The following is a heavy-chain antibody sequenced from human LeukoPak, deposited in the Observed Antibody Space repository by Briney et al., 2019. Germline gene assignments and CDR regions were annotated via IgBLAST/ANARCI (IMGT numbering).Heavy chain of an antibody. CDR2: IYYSGST. CDR3: ARPDTSAWYFDY. J-gene: IGHJ4*02. D-gene: IGHD6-19*01. Sequence: SETLSLTCTVSGGSVSSGSYYWSWIRQPPGKGLEWIGYIYYSGSTNYSPSLKSRVTISVDTSKNQFSLKLSSVTAADTAVYYCARPDTSAWYFDYWGQGTLVTVSS. V-gene: IGHV4-61*01. CDR1: GGSVSSGSYY.